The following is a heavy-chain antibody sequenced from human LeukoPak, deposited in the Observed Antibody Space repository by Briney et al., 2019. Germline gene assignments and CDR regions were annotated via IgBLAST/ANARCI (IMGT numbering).Heavy chain of an antibody. Sequence: GGSLRLSCAASRFTFSSYAMSWVRQAPGKGLEWVSTISGSGGSTYFADSVKGRFIISRDNSKNTLYLQMNSLRAEDTAVYYCAKAFSAMACNRWDPSGQGTPVAVFS. J-gene: IGHJ5*02. D-gene: IGHD5-18*01. CDR1: RFTFSSYA. CDR2: ISGSGGST. CDR3: AKAFSAMACNRWDP. V-gene: IGHV3-23*01.